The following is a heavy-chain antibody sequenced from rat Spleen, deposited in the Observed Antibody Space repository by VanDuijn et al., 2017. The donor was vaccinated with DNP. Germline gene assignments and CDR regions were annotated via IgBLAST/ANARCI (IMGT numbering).Heavy chain of an antibody. CDR3: ARHVLPLRVWDY. V-gene: IGHV5-22*01. CDR1: GFTLSDYY. J-gene: IGHJ2*01. Sequence: EVQLVESGGGLVQPGRSLKLSCAASGFTLSDYYMAWVRQAPTKGLEWVAYISYDGGDTYYKDSVKGRFTISRDNVKTTLYLQMNSLRSEDMATYYCARHVLPLRVWDYWGQGVMVTVSS. D-gene: IGHD1-4*01. CDR2: ISYDGGDT.